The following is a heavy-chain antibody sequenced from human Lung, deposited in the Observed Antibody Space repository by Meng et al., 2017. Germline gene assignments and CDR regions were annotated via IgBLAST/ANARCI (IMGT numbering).Heavy chain of an antibody. J-gene: IGHJ4*02. CDR1: GYTFPDYW. V-gene: IGHV1-2*06. Sequence: ASAKVSCKASGYTFPDYWLHWVRRAPGQGLEWMGRINPQSGDTHYAQRFQGRVTMTGDTSISTAYVELSELRSSDTALYYCARDEDIAAAGRLFGDYWGQGTLVTVSS. D-gene: IGHD6-13*01. CDR3: ARDEDIAAAGRLFGDY. CDR2: INPQSGDT.